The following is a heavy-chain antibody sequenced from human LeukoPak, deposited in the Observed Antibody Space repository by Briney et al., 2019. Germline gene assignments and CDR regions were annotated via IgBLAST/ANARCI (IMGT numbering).Heavy chain of an antibody. V-gene: IGHV3-23*01. J-gene: IGHJ4*02. CDR3: AKVGDYYDSSGYRLQVFDY. Sequence: GGSLRLSCAASGLTFSSYAMSWVRQAPGKGREGVSAISGSGGSTYSEESVKGRFTISRDNSKNTLYLQMNSLRAEDTAVYYCAKVGDYYDSSGYRLQVFDYWGQGTLVTVSS. D-gene: IGHD3-22*01. CDR2: ISGSGGST. CDR1: GLTFSSYA.